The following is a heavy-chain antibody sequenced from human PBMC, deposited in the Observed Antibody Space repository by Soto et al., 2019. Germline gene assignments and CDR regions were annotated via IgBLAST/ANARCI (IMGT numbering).Heavy chain of an antibody. CDR2: IYSSGLT. D-gene: IGHD5-18*01. V-gene: IGHV4-4*07. CDR3: ASRDTAMAKGYGMDV. Sequence: PSETLSLTCTVSGGSISNYYWSWIRQPPGKGLEWVGRIYSSGLTDYNPSLRSRITISVDTSKNQFSLRLSSVTAADTAVYYCASRDTAMAKGYGMDVWGQGATVTVS. CDR1: GGSISNYY. J-gene: IGHJ6*02.